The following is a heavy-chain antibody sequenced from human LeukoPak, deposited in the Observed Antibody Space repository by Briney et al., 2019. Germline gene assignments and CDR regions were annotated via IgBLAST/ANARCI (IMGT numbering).Heavy chain of an antibody. V-gene: IGHV4-59*01. CDR1: GGSISNYY. Sequence: KSSETLSLTCTVSGGSISNYYCSWIRQPPGKGLEWIGYIYYSGSTNYNPSLKSRVSFSVDTSKNQFSLKLSSVTAADTAVHYCARVDYGSGSSQDYWGQGTLVTVSS. CDR2: IYYSGST. J-gene: IGHJ4*02. CDR3: ARVDYGSGSSQDY. D-gene: IGHD3-10*01.